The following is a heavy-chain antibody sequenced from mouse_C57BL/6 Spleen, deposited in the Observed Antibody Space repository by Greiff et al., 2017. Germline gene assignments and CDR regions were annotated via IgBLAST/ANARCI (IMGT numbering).Heavy chain of an antibody. V-gene: IGHV8-8*01. D-gene: IGHD2-5*01. CDR2: IWWDDDK. CDR1: GFSLSTVGLG. CDR3: ARIYSNYDYFDD. J-gene: IGHJ2*01. Sequence: QVTLKESGPGILQPSQTLCLTCSFSGFSLSTVGLGVGWIRQPSGKGLEWLAHIWWDDDKYYNPALKSRLTISKDTSKNQVFLKIANVDTADTATYYCARIYSNYDYFDDWGQGTTLTVSS.